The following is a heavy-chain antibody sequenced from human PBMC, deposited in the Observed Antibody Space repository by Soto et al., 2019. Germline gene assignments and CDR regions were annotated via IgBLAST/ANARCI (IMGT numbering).Heavy chain of an antibody. J-gene: IGHJ5*02. Sequence: QVQFVQSGAEVKTPGASVKVSCKVSGYTLNEVAMHWVRQAPGKGLEWLGGFDPDEAETIYAQHFQGRVTMTEDTSTDTVYMELSSLRSEDTALYFCTTYHGDYNFDHWGQGTLVTVSS. CDR3: TTYHGDYNFDH. V-gene: IGHV1-24*01. D-gene: IGHD4-17*01. CDR2: FDPDEAET. CDR1: GYTLNEVA.